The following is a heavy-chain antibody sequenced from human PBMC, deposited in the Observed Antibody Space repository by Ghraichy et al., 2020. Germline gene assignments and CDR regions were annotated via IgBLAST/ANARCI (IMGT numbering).Heavy chain of an antibody. Sequence: GGSLRLSCVGSGFTFSSYSMNWVRQSPGKGLEWVSYITSSSRTTAYADSVKGRFTISRDNAQNSLYLQMNSLRDEDTAVYYCARGSRVVRFFYYDGMDVWGQETTVTVS. CDR2: ITSSSRTT. D-gene: IGHD2-21*01. CDR1: GFTFSSYS. J-gene: IGHJ6*02. V-gene: IGHV3-48*02. CDR3: ARGSRVVRFFYYDGMDV.